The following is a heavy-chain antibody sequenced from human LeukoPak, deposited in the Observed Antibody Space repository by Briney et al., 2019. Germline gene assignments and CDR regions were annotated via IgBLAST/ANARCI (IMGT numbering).Heavy chain of an antibody. CDR1: GFTFSDYY. CDR3: ATQRELRLAGVDY. D-gene: IGHD1-26*01. J-gene: IGHJ4*02. CDR2: ISSSGSTI. Sequence: GGSLRLSCAASGFTFSDYYMSWIRQAPGKGMEWVSYISSSGSTIYYADSVKGRFTISRDNAKNSLYLQMNSLRAEDTAVYYCATQRELRLAGVDYWGQGTLVTVTS. V-gene: IGHV3-11*01.